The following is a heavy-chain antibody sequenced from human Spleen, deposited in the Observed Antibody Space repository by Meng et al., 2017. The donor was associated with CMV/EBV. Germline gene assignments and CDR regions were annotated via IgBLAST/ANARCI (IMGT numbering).Heavy chain of an antibody. J-gene: IGHJ4*02. V-gene: IGHV1-18*01. Sequence: YIVSRFGISGVRQATGQGLEWMGWVSAYNGDTRYAQMVQGRVTMTADTATSTVYMELRGLRSDDTAVYYCASGYCSSGSCYPYYFDYWGQGTLVTVSS. CDR3: ASGYCSSGSCYPYYFDY. D-gene: IGHD2-15*01. CDR2: VSAYNGDT. CDR1: YIVSRFG.